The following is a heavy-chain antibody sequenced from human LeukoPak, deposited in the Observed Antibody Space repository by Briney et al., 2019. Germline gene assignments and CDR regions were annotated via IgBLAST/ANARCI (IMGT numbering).Heavy chain of an antibody. Sequence: PSETLSLTCTVSGGSISSYYWSWIRQPPGKGLEWIGYIYYSGSTNYNPSLKSRVTISVGTSKNQFSLKLSSVTAADTAVYYCATVLGGSYYAYSHHSDQVTLVTV. D-gene: IGHD1-26*01. CDR3: ATVLGGSYYAYSHH. CDR2: IYYSGST. V-gene: IGHV4-59*01. CDR1: GGSISSYY. J-gene: IGHJ1*01.